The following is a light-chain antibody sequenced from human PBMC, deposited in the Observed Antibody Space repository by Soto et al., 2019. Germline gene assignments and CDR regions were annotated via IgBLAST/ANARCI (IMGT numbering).Light chain of an antibody. CDR1: QTISTL. J-gene: IGKJ1*01. Sequence: DIQMTQSPSTLSASVGDRVTITCRASQTISTLLAWYQQRPGKAPNLLIYKASSLESGVPSWFSGSGSGTEFTLTISSLQPDDFATYFCQQYSTYPWTFGQGTKVEVK. CDR3: QQYSTYPWT. CDR2: KAS. V-gene: IGKV1-5*03.